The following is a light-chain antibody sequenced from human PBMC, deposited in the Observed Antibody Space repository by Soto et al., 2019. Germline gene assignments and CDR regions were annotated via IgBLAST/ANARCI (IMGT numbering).Light chain of an antibody. CDR2: ANK. CDR3: ATWDGSLPAEV. Sequence: QSVLTQPPSVSGAPGQRVTISCTGSSSNIGAGFDVHWYQHLPGTAPKLILYANKNRPSGVPDRFSGSKTGTSASLAITGLRAEDEADYYCATWDGSLPAEVFGGGTKLTVL. V-gene: IGLV1-40*01. J-gene: IGLJ2*01. CDR1: SSNIGAGFD.